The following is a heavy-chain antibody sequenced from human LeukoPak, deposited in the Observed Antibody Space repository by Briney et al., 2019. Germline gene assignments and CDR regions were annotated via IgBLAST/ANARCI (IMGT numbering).Heavy chain of an antibody. CDR1: GFTFDDYD. Sequence: PGGSLRLSCAASGFTFDDYDMNWVRQAPGKGLEWVSHINWKGGSISYADSVKDRFTISRDNAKNSLYLQMNSLRAEDTAFYYCARGLMGGYPHFDFWGQGILVTVSS. D-gene: IGHD3-22*01. V-gene: IGHV3-20*04. J-gene: IGHJ4*02. CDR3: ARGLMGGYPHFDF. CDR2: INWKGGSI.